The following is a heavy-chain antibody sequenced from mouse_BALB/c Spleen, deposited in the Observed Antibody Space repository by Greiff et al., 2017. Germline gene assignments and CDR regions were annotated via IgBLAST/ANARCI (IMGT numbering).Heavy chain of an antibody. V-gene: IGHV5-6-4*01. CDR2: ISSGGSYT. Sequence: EVHLVESGGGLVKPGGSLKLSCAASGFTFSSYTMSWVRQTPEKRLEWVATISSGGSYTYYPDSVKGRFTISRDNAKNTLYLQMSSLKSEDTAMYYCTREDCNYGFAYWGQGTLVTVSA. CDR1: GFTFSSYT. CDR3: TREDCNYGFAY. J-gene: IGHJ3*01. D-gene: IGHD2-1*01.